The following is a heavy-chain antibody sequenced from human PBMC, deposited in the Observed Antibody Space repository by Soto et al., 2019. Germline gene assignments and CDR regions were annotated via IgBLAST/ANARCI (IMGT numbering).Heavy chain of an antibody. CDR2: IRRSGDYT. D-gene: IGHD1-1*01. V-gene: IGHV3-21*01. J-gene: IGHJ6*02. CDR3: ARSTSLGGIDV. CDR1: GFSFSTYS. Sequence: EVQLVESGGGLVMPGGSLRLSCIASGFSFSTYSMNWVRQAPGKGLEWVSSIRRSGDYTYYADSLKGRFTISRDNAKNSLSLQMISLRAEDTAVYYCARSTSLGGIDVLGQGTTVTVSS.